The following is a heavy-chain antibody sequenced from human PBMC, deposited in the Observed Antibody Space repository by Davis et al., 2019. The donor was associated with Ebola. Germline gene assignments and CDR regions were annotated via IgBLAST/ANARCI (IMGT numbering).Heavy chain of an antibody. CDR2: IDPSDSYT. CDR3: ARHPNRYCSGGSCHPGYYYYGMDV. Sequence: SLKISCKGSGYSFTSYWISWVRQMPGKGLEWMGRIDPSDSYTNYSPSFQGHVTISADKSISTAYLQWSSLKASDTAMYYCARHPNRYCSGGSCHPGYYYYGMDVWGQGTTVTVSS. D-gene: IGHD2-15*01. CDR1: GYSFTSYW. V-gene: IGHV5-10-1*01. J-gene: IGHJ6*02.